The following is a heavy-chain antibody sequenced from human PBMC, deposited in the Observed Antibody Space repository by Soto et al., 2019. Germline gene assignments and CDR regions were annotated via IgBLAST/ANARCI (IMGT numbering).Heavy chain of an antibody. V-gene: IGHV3-48*02. CDR3: AREGWPLLQSGMDV. Sequence: EVQLVESGGGLIQRGGSLRLSCAASGFTFGHYSMNWVRQAPGKGPEWVSYISSDNRTINYADSVKGRFIITRDNAKKSLYLQMHSLSDEDAAVYYCAREGWPLLQSGMDVWGQGTTVTVSS. CDR2: ISSDNRTI. D-gene: IGHD2-15*01. J-gene: IGHJ6*02. CDR1: GFTFGHYS.